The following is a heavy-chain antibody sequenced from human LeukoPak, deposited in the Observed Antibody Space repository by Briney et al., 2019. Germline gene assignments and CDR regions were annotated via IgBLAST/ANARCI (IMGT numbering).Heavy chain of an antibody. J-gene: IGHJ4*02. Sequence: GGSLRLSCAASGFTFTTYAMNWVRQAPGKGLEWVSSISGSGGNTYYADSVKGRFTISRDNSKNTLYLQMNSLRAEDTAVYYCAKGRDLDYWGQGTLVTVSS. CDR2: ISGSGGNT. CDR1: GFTFTTYA. CDR3: AKGRDLDY. V-gene: IGHV3-23*01.